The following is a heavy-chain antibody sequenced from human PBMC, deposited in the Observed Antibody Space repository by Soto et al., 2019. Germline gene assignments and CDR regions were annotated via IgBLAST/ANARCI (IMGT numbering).Heavy chain of an antibody. V-gene: IGHV5-10-1*01. CDR3: SRGGRYSSAWYDAFDR. CDR2: IDSSDSYT. J-gene: IGHJ3*02. CDR1: GYSFTNYC. Sequence: VESLKISCKGSGYSFTNYCNSWALQMPWKGLEWMGRIDSSDSYTDYSPSFQGHVTISADKSINTAYLQWGSLKASDTAMYFSSRGGRYSSAWYDAFDRRGQRTMGTVSS. D-gene: IGHD6-19*01.